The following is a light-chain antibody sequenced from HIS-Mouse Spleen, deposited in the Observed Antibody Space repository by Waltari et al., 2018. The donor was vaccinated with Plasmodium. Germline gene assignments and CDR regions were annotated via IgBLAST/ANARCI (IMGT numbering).Light chain of an antibody. V-gene: IGLV1-44*01. CDR3: AAWDDSLNGVV. CDR2: SKN. Sequence: QSVLTQPPSASGTPGQRVTISCSGSSSNIGSNTVNWYQQLPGTAPKLLVYSKNQRPSGVPDRFAGSKYGPSASLAISGLQSEEEADYYCAAWDDSLNGVVFGGGTKLTVL. J-gene: IGLJ2*01. CDR1: SSNIGSNT.